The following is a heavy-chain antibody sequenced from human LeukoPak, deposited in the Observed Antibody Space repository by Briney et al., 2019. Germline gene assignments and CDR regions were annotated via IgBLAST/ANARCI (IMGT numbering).Heavy chain of an antibody. J-gene: IGHJ6*02. CDR1: GGTFNSYG. D-gene: IGHD2-8*01. Sequence: SVKVSCKASGGTFNSYGISWVRQAPGQGLEWMGRIIPIFGTTDYPQKFQGRVRFTADESTSTAYMELSSLRSEDTALYYCARDGFLGKYCTNDICSNYYGVDVWGQGTTVTVSS. CDR2: IIPIFGTT. CDR3: ARDGFLGKYCTNDICSNYYGVDV. V-gene: IGHV1-69*13.